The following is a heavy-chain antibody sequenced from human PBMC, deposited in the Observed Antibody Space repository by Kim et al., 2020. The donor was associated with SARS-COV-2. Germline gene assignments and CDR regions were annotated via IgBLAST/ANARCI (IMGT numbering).Heavy chain of an antibody. CDR2: ISSSSSYI. J-gene: IGHJ6*03. D-gene: IGHD3-3*01. V-gene: IGHV3-21*01. CDR3: AREGRITIFGVVIPKDYYMNV. Sequence: GGSLRLSCAASGFTFSSYSMNWVRQAPGKGLEWVSSISSSSSYIYYADSVKGRFTISRDNAKNSLYLQMNSLRAEDTAVYYCAREGRITIFGVVIPKDYYMNVWGEGTTVTASS. CDR1: GFTFSSYS.